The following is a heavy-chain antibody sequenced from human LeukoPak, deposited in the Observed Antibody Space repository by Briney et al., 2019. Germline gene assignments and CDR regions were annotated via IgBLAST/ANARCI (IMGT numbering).Heavy chain of an antibody. J-gene: IGHJ4*02. V-gene: IGHV1-18*01. D-gene: IGHD2-15*01. CDR3: ARGGYCSGGSCYQARSFDY. CDR1: GYTLTELS. Sequence: ASVKVSCKVSGYTLTELSMHWVRQAPGQGLEWMGWISAYNGNTNYAQKLQGRVTMTTDTSTSTAYTELRSLRSDDTAVYYCARGGYCSGGSCYQARSFDYWGQGTLVTVSS. CDR2: ISAYNGNT.